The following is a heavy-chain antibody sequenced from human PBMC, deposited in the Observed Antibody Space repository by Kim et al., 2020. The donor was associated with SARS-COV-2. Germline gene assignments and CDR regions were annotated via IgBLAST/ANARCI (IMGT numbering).Heavy chain of an antibody. J-gene: IGHJ6*01. CDR3: ARALCSTWSFFYYCSHG. CDR1: GFTFNIYC. D-gene: IGHD2-2*01. CDR2: ICVCGNTS. Sequence: GGSLRLSCAASGFTFNIYCMSWVRQAPGKGLEWVSGICVCGNTSYSTASVSGLFTFSSDSSTTPLFLLISILSAGATAVYFSARALCSTWSFFYYCSHG. V-gene: IGHV3-23*01.